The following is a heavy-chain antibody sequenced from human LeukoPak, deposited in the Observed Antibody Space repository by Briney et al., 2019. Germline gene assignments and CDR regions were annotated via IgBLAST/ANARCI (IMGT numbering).Heavy chain of an antibody. Sequence: ASVKVSCKASGYTFTTYAMNWVRQAPGQGLEWMGWISAYNGNTNYAQKFQGRVTMTRDTSISTAYMELSRLRSDDTAVYYCARDEYCSNGVCYGPFDYWGQGTLVTVSS. CDR2: ISAYNGNT. D-gene: IGHD2-8*01. CDR1: GYTFTTYA. J-gene: IGHJ4*02. CDR3: ARDEYCSNGVCYGPFDY. V-gene: IGHV1-2*02.